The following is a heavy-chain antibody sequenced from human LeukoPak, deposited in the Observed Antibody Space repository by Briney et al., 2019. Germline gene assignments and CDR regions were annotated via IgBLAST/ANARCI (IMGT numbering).Heavy chain of an antibody. CDR3: ARALDSSGWNGRDY. CDR2: ISYDGSNK. V-gene: IGHV3-30-3*01. J-gene: IGHJ4*02. D-gene: IGHD6-19*01. CDR1: GFSFNSYA. Sequence: GGSLRLSCAASGFSFNSYAMHWARHAPGKGLEWVAVISYDGSNKDYADSVKGRFTISRDKSKNTLYLQMNSLRPEDTAVYYCARALDSSGWNGRDYWGQGTLVTVSS.